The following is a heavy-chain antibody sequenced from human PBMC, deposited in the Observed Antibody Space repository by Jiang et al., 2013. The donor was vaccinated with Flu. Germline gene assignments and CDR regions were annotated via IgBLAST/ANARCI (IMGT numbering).Heavy chain of an antibody. J-gene: IGHJ4*02. CDR1: GGSISSYY. CDR2: IYYSGST. D-gene: IGHD4-11*01. V-gene: IGHV4-59*08. Sequence: LLKPSETLSLTCTVSGGSISSYYWSWIRQPPGKGLEWIGYIYYSGSTNYNPSLKSRVTISVDTSKNQFSLKLSSVTAADTAVYYCARHVTTTPYFDYWGQGTLVTVSS. CDR3: ARHVTTTPYFDY.